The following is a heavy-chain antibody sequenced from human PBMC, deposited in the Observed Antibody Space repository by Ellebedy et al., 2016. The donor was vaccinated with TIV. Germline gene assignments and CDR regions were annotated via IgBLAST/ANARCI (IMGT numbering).Heavy chain of an antibody. Sequence: GESLKISXAASGFTFSSYAMSWVRQAPGKGLEWVSAISGSGGSTYYADSVKGRFTISRDNSKNTLYLQMNSLRAEDTAVYYCAKGGGYGGNSVRSYYYYGMDVWGQGTTVTVSS. CDR1: GFTFSSYA. J-gene: IGHJ6*02. V-gene: IGHV3-23*01. CDR2: ISGSGGST. D-gene: IGHD4-23*01. CDR3: AKGGGYGGNSVRSYYYYGMDV.